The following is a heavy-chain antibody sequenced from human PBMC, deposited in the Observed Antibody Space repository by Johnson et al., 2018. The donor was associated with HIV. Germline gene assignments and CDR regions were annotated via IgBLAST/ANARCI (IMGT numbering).Heavy chain of an antibody. D-gene: IGHD6-25*01. Sequence: VQLVESGGGVVQPGRSLRLSCAASGFTFSTYGMHWVRQAPGKGLGWVAFISYDGSYKDYADSVRGRFTLSRYNAKNSLSLQMNSLRAEDTAVYYCARSLPYSSAVGFDIWGQGTMVTVSS. CDR3: ARSLPYSSAVGFDI. CDR1: GFTFSTYG. CDR2: ISYDGSYK. J-gene: IGHJ3*02. V-gene: IGHV3-30*03.